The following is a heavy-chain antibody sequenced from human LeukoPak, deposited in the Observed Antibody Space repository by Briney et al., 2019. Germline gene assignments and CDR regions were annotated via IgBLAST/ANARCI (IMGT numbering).Heavy chain of an antibody. Sequence: GGSLRLSCGASGFIFSTYSMNWVRQAPGKGLEWVSSISTSSRYIYYRDSVKGRFTISRDDAKNSLYLQMNSLRVEDTAVYYCARADCSGSTCYLRRSWFDPWGQGTLVTVSS. CDR2: ISTSSRYI. V-gene: IGHV3-21*01. CDR1: GFIFSTYS. CDR3: ARADCSGSTCYLRRSWFDP. J-gene: IGHJ5*02. D-gene: IGHD2-2*01.